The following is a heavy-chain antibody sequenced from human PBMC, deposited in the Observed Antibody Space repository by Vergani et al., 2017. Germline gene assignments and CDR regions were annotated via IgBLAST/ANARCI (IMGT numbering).Heavy chain of an antibody. CDR2: IDPSDSYT. V-gene: IGHV5-10-1*01. D-gene: IGHD3-10*01. CDR1: GYSFTSYW. J-gene: IGHJ4*02. Sequence: EVQLVQSGAEVKKPGESLRISCKGSGYSFTSYWISWVRQMPGKGLEWMGRIDPSDSYTNYSPSFQGHVTISADKSIRTAYLQWSSLKASDTAMYYCAITTVLLWFGELQGLDYWGQGTLVTVSS. CDR3: AITTVLLWFGELQGLDY.